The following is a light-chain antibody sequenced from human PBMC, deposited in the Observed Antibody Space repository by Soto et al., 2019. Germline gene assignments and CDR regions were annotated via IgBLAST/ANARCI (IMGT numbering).Light chain of an antibody. Sequence: DIQMTQSPSSLSASVGDRVTITCRASQGISNYLDWYQHKPGKVPKLLIYAASAFQYGVPSRFSGSGSGKHFNLTNHTLKPEDVATYYCQKYNGGTLTLGGGTKV. J-gene: IGKJ4*01. CDR1: QGISNY. CDR3: QKYNGGTLT. CDR2: AAS. V-gene: IGKV1-27*01.